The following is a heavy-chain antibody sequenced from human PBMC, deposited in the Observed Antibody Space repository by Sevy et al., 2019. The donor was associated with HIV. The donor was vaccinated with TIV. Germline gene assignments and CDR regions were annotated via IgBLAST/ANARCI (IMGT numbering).Heavy chain of an antibody. V-gene: IGHV3-7*01. CDR3: ARGTGSYAIDY. CDR1: GFTFSSYW. J-gene: IGHJ4*02. Sequence: GGSLRLSCAASGFTFSSYWMSWVRQAPGKGLEWVANIKQDGSEKYYVDSVKGRLTISRDNAKNSLYLQMNSLRAEDTAVYYCARGTGSYAIDYWGQGTLVTVSS. CDR2: IKQDGSEK. D-gene: IGHD3-16*01.